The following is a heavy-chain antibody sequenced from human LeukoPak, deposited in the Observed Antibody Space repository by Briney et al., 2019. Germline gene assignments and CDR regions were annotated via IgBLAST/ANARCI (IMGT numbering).Heavy chain of an antibody. CDR2: ISSSSSYI. CDR1: GFTFSDYS. J-gene: IGHJ4*02. D-gene: IGHD1-1*01. Sequence: PGGSLRLSCAASGFTFSDYSMNWVRQAPGKGLEWVSFISSSSSYIYYADSVKGRFTISRDNAKNSLYLQMNSLRAEDTAVYFCARDLMNGNDYWGQGTLVTVSS. CDR3: ARDLMNGNDY. V-gene: IGHV3-21*01.